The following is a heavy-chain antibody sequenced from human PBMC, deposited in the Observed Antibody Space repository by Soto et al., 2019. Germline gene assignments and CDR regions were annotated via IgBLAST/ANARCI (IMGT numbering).Heavy chain of an antibody. CDR2: IWYDGSNK. CDR1: GFTFSSYG. V-gene: IGHV3-33*01. Sequence: GGSLRLSCAASGFTFSSYGMHWVRQAPGKGLEWVAVIWYDGSNKYYADSVKGRFTISRDNSKNTLYLQMNSLRAEDTAVYYSARDGYSSSWYLYYYYYYMDVRGKGTTVTVSS. J-gene: IGHJ6*03. CDR3: ARDGYSSSWYLYYYYYYMDV. D-gene: IGHD6-13*01.